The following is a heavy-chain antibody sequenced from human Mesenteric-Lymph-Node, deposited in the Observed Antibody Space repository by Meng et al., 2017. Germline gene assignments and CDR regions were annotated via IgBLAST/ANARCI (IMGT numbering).Heavy chain of an antibody. CDR3: ARVAVGISSFDY. CDR1: VDSVSCSSAA. V-gene: IGHV6-1*02. J-gene: IGHJ4*02. Sequence: QLQREQQGPGVVKLSQTLSLTCAIAVDSVSCSSAAWNWIRQSPSRGLEWLGRTYYRSKWYNDYAVSVKSRITINPDTSKNQFSLQLNSVTPEDTAVYYCARVAVGISSFDYWGQGTLVTVSS. CDR2: TYYRSKWYN. D-gene: IGHD1-26*01.